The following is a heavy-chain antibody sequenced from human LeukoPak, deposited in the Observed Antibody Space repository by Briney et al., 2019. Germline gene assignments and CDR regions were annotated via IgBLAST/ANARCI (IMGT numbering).Heavy chain of an antibody. J-gene: IGHJ4*02. CDR3: ARGYDSSGYWAY. CDR1: GYTFTSYD. V-gene: IGHV1-8*01. CDR2: MNPNSGNT. Sequence: ASVKVSCKASGYTFTSYDINWVRQATGQGLEWMGWMNPNSGNTGYAQKFQGRVTMTRNTSISTAYMELSSLRSEDTAVYYCARGYDSSGYWAYWGQGTLVPVSS. D-gene: IGHD3-22*01.